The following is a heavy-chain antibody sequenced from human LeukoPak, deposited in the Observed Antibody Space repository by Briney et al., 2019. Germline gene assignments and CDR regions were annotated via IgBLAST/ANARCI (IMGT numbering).Heavy chain of an antibody. V-gene: IGHV4-34*01. CDR1: GGSFSGYY. J-gene: IGHJ5*02. D-gene: IGHD3-3*01. Sequence: SETLSLTCAVYGGSFSGYYWSWIRQPPGKGLEWIGEINHSGSTNYNPSLKSRVTISVDTSKNQFSLRLSSVTAADTAVYYCARGSRFFEWSSNGCWLDTWGQGTLVTVSS. CDR2: INHSGST. CDR3: ARGSRFFEWSSNGCWLDT.